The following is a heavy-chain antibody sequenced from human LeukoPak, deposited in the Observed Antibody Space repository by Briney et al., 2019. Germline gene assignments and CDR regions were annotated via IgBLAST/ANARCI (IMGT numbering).Heavy chain of an antibody. CDR2: IWYDGSNK. CDR3: ARDDYGDYYFDY. J-gene: IGHJ4*02. CDR1: GFTFSSYG. D-gene: IGHD4-17*01. Sequence: GGSLRLSCAASGFTFSSYGMDWVRQAPGKGLEWVAVIWYDGSNKYYADSVKGRFTISRDNSKNTLYLQMNSLRAEDTAVYYCARDDYGDYYFDYWGQGTLVTVSS. V-gene: IGHV3-33*01.